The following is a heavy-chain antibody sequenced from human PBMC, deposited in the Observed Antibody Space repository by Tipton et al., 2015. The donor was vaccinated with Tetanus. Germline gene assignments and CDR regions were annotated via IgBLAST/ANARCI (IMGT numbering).Heavy chain of an antibody. V-gene: IGHV3-53*01. Sequence: SLRLSCAVSGLTVSINSMSWVRQAPGKGLEWVSVIYSGGSTYYGDSVTGRFTISRDNSKNTVYLQMNSLRADDTALYYCAPSRDSSGYFSTFWGQGTLVTVAS. CDR3: APSRDSSGYFSTF. CDR1: GLTVSINS. J-gene: IGHJ4*02. CDR2: IYSGGST. D-gene: IGHD3-22*01.